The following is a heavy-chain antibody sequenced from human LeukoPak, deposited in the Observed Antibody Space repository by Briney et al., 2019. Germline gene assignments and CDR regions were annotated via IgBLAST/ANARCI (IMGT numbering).Heavy chain of an antibody. CDR1: GFTFDDYA. J-gene: IGHJ4*02. V-gene: IGHV3-9*01. D-gene: IGHD3-10*01. CDR2: ISRNSGSI. Sequence: GRSLRLSCAASGFTFDDYAMHWVRQAPGKGLEWVSGISRNSGSIGYADSVKGRFTISRDNAKNSLYLQMNSLRAEDTALYYCAKGSITMVRGKGSYFDYWGQGTLVTVSS. CDR3: AKGSITMVRGKGSYFDY.